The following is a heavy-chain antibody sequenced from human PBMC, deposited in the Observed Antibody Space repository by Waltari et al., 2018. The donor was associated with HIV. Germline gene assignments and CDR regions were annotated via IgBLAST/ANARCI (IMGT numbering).Heavy chain of an antibody. CDR1: GFYLSSAD. CDR2: ISFDSKNE. CDR3: AKELSYSTNWPAY. D-gene: IGHD2-8*01. J-gene: IGHJ4*02. Sequence: QVQLVESGGGVVQPGRSLRLSCVASGFYLSSADMHWVRQAPGKGLEWVAFISFDSKNEYYANSVKGQFSVSRENSKNTLYLQMNSLRSEDTAMYFCAKELSYSTNWPAYWGQGTLVSVSS. V-gene: IGHV3-30*18.